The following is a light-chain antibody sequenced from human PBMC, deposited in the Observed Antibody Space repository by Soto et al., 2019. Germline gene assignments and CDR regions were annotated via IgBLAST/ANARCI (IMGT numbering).Light chain of an antibody. CDR3: QQYGSSPRT. J-gene: IGKJ1*01. CDR2: GAS. V-gene: IGKV3-20*01. Sequence: EIVLTQSPGTLYLSPGERATLSCGASQSVSSNSLAWYQQKPGQAPRLLIYGASSRATGIPDRFSGSGSVTDFTLTISRLEPEAFAVYYCQQYGSSPRTFGQGTKGEIK. CDR1: QSVSSNS.